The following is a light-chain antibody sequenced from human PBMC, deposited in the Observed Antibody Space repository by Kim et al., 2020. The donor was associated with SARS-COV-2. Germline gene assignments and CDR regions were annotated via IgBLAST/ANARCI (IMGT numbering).Light chain of an antibody. CDR1: QSVSSY. CDR2: DAS. CDR3: QQRSNWPLT. J-gene: IGKJ4*01. Sequence: PGERATLSCRASQSVSSYLVWYQQKPGQTPRLLIYDASNRATGIPARFSGSGSGTDFTLTISSLEPEDFAVYYCQQRSNWPLTFGGGTKVDIK. V-gene: IGKV3-11*01.